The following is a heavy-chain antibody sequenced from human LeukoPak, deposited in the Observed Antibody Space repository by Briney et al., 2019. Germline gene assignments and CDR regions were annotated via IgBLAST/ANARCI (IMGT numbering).Heavy chain of an antibody. CDR2: INPNNGGT. D-gene: IGHD6-19*01. J-gene: IGHJ5*02. Sequence: GSSVKVSFKSTGYTFTGYYLHWVRQAPGQGLEWVGGINPNNGGTNYSQEFQGRVTMTSDTSISTAYMVLSRLRSDDTAVYYYARDNESGGWYFDWFDPWGQGTLVTVSS. CDR3: ARDNESGGWYFDWFDP. V-gene: IGHV1-2*02. CDR1: GYTFTGYY.